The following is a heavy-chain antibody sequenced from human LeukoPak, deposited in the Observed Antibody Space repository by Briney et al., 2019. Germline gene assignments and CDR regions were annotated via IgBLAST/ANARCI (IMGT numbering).Heavy chain of an antibody. Sequence: SETLSLTCTVSGNSISSYYWSWIRQPAGKGLEWIGRIYTSGSTNYNPSLKSRVTMSVDTSKNQFSLKLSSVTAADTAVYYCARSVVVPAAIGYYYYGMDVWGQGTTVTVSS. V-gene: IGHV4-4*07. CDR1: GNSISSYY. CDR2: IYTSGST. CDR3: ARSVVVPAAIGYYYYGMDV. D-gene: IGHD2-2*02. J-gene: IGHJ6*02.